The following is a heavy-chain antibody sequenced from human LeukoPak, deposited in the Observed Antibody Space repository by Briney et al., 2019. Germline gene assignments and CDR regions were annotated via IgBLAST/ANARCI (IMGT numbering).Heavy chain of an antibody. Sequence: GGSLRPSCAASGFTFSSYSMNWVRQAPGKGLEWVSSISSSSSYIYYADSVKGRFTISRDNAKNSLYLQMNSLRAEDTAVYYCARGPAGVRGVIRFERWGQGTLVTVSS. CDR1: GFTFSSYS. V-gene: IGHV3-21*01. J-gene: IGHJ4*02. D-gene: IGHD3-10*01. CDR2: ISSSSSYI. CDR3: ARGPAGVRGVIRFER.